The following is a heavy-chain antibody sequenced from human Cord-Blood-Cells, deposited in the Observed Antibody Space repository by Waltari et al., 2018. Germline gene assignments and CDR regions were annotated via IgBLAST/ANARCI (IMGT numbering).Heavy chain of an antibody. CDR2: ISSSSSYI. V-gene: IGHV3-21*01. CDR1: GFPLGSYS. CDR3: AREYCSSTSCFDY. J-gene: IGHJ4*02. D-gene: IGHD2-2*01. Sequence: EVQLVESGGGLVKPGGPLRLSCAASGFPLGSYSMTWVRQAPGKGLEWVSSISSSSSYIYYADSVKGRFTISRDNAKNSLYLQMNSLRAEDTAVYYCAREYCSSTSCFDYWGQGTLVTVSS.